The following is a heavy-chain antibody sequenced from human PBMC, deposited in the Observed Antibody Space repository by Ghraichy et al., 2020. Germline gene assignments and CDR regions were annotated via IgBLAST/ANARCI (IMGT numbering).Heavy chain of an antibody. D-gene: IGHD5-24*01. V-gene: IGHV3-30*02. CDR3: AKEGERWLQLIYYYGMDV. Sequence: LSLTCAASGFTFSSYGMHWVRQAPGKGLEWVAFIRYDGSNKYYADSVKGRFTISRDNSKNTLYLQMNSLRAEDTAVYYCAKEGERWLQLIYYYGMDVWGQGTTVTVSS. CDR1: GFTFSSYG. J-gene: IGHJ6*02. CDR2: IRYDGSNK.